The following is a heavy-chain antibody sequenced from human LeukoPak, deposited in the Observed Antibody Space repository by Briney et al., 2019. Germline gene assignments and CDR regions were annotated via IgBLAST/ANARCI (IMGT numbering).Heavy chain of an antibody. J-gene: IGHJ4*02. Sequence: PSDTLSLNCTDSGGSISSYYWSWIRQPPGKGLEWIGYIHYSGSTNYNPSLKSRVTISADTSKNQFSLKLKSVTAADTAVYYCARSPRLGRYGYGPWELPVSYFDYWGQGTLVTVSS. D-gene: IGHD5-18*01. CDR2: IHYSGST. CDR3: ARSPRLGRYGYGPWELPVSYFDY. CDR1: GGSISSYY. V-gene: IGHV4-59*07.